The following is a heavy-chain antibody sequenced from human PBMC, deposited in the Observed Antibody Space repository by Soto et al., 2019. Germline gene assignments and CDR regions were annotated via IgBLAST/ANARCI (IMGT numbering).Heavy chain of an antibody. CDR3: ARGGGSYLSLILDY. CDR1: GFTFSSYD. CDR2: IGTAGDT. V-gene: IGHV3-13*01. D-gene: IGHD1-26*01. J-gene: IGHJ4*02. Sequence: GGSLRLSCAASGFTFSSYDMHWVRQATGKGLEWVSAIGTAGDTYYPGSVKGRFTISRENAKNSLYLQMNSLRAEDTAVYYCARGGGSYLSLILDYWGQGTLVTVSS.